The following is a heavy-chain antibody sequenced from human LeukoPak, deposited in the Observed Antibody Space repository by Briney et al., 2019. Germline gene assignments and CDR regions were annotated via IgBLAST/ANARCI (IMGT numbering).Heavy chain of an antibody. J-gene: IGHJ5*02. D-gene: IGHD1-1*01. V-gene: IGHV4-39*07. Sequence: SETLSLTCTVSGGSISTSSYYWGWVRQPPGKGLEWIGNIFYSGSTYYSPSLKSRVTISLDTSRNQFSLKLSSVTAADTAVYYCATLTTPGWFNPWGQGTLVTVSS. CDR1: GGSISTSSYY. CDR3: ATLTTPGWFNP. CDR2: IFYSGST.